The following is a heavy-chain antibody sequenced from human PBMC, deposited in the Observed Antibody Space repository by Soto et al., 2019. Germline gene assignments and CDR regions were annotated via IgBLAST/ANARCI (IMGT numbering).Heavy chain of an antibody. V-gene: IGHV4-30-4*01. CDR3: ARAPEDRVSVDCYPYDS. Sequence: QVQLQESGPGLVKPSQTLSLTCTVSGGSISSGDYYWSWIRQPPGKGLEWIGYIYYSGSTYYNPSLMSRVTISLDTSKNQCSLKRSSVTAADTTVYDCARAPEDRVSVDCYPYDSWGPGTLVTVPS. J-gene: IGHJ4*02. CDR2: IYYSGST. CDR1: GGSISSGDYY. D-gene: IGHD2-21*02.